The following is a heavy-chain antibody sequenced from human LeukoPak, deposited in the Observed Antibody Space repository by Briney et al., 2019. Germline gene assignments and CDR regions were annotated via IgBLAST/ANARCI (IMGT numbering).Heavy chain of an antibody. J-gene: IGHJ4*02. V-gene: IGHV3-48*04. CDR2: ISSSSSTI. D-gene: IGHD5-18*01. Sequence: GGSLRLSCAASGFTFSSYSMNWVRQAPGKGLEWVSYISSSSSTIYYADSVKGRFTISRDNAKNSLYLQMNSLRAEDTAVYYCARAGYSYGYADFDYWGQGTLVTVSS. CDR3: ARAGYSYGYADFDY. CDR1: GFTFSSYS.